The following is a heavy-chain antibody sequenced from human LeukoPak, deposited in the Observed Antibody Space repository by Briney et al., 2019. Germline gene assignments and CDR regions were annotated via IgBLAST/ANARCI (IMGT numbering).Heavy chain of an antibody. CDR2: LAYDGDNK. J-gene: IGHJ4*02. D-gene: IGHD7-27*01. Sequence: GGSLRLSCAASGFTFNTYAMHWVRQAPGKGLEGVAVLAYDGDNKSYADSVRGRFTISRDNSKNTLYLQMNSLRAEDTAVYYCARDENWGSTHYWGQGTLVTVFS. V-gene: IGHV3-30-3*01. CDR1: GFTFNTYA. CDR3: ARDENWGSTHY.